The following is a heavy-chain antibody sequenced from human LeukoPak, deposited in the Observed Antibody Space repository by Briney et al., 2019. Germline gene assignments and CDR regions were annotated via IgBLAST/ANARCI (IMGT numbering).Heavy chain of an antibody. D-gene: IGHD5-12*01. CDR1: GFTFSSYE. CDR2: ISSSGSTI. V-gene: IGHV3-48*03. CDR3: ARESGYDIDFDY. Sequence: GGSLRLSCAASGFTFSSYEMNWVRQAPGKGLEWVSYISSSGSTIYYADSVKGRFTISRDNAKNSLHLQMNSLRAEDTAVYYCARESGYDIDFDYWGQGTLVTVSS. J-gene: IGHJ4*02.